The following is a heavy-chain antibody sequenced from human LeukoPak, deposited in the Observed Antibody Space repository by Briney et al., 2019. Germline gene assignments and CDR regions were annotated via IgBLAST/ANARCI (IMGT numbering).Heavy chain of an antibody. V-gene: IGHV1-2*02. CDR2: INPNSGGT. J-gene: IGHJ4*02. Sequence: ASVKVSCKASGYTFTGYYMHWVRQAPGQGLERMGWINPNSGGTNYAQKFQGRVTMTRDTSISTAYMELSRLRSDDTAVYYCARTIFWSGYPYFDYWGQGTLVTVSS. CDR1: GYTFTGYY. CDR3: ARTIFWSGYPYFDY. D-gene: IGHD3-3*01.